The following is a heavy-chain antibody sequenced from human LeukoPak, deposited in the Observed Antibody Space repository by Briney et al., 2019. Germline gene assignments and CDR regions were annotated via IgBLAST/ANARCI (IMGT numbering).Heavy chain of an antibody. CDR1: GFTFSNYN. CDR2: ITYSSTYI. CDR3: AKDQGSSSFDY. Sequence: GGPLRLSCAASGFTFSNYNMNWVRQAPGKVLEWVSSITYSSTYIYYADSVKGRFTISRDNAKNSVYLEMNSLRAEDTAVYYCAKDQGSSSFDYWGQGTLVTVSS. D-gene: IGHD1-26*01. J-gene: IGHJ4*02. V-gene: IGHV3-21*01.